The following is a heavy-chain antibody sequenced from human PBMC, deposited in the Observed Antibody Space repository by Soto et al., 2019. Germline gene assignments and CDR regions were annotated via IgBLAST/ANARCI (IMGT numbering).Heavy chain of an antibody. CDR3: ARLGGYCSTSCYGYYGMDV. J-gene: IGHJ6*02. V-gene: IGHV4-39*01. D-gene: IGHD2-2*01. CDR2: IYYSGST. CDR1: GGSISSSSYY. Sequence: TSETLSLTCTVSGGSISSSSYYWGWIRQPPGKGLEWIGSIYYSGSTHYNPSLESRVTISVDTSKNQFSLKVSSLTAADTAVYYCARLGGYCSTSCYGYYGMDVWGQGTTVTVSS.